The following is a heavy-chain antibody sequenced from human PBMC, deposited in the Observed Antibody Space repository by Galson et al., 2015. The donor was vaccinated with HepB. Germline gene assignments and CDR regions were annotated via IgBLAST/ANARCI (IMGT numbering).Heavy chain of an antibody. Sequence: SLRLSCAASGFAFSDSYMAWIRQAPGKELEWLSYISETSVYSNYADSVRGRFSISRDNAKTSLYLQMNSLTPKDTALYYCARVRGSGSYPDFWGQGTLVTVSS. CDR3: ARVRGSGSYPDF. CDR1: GFAFSDSY. V-gene: IGHV3-11*06. D-gene: IGHD3-10*01. CDR2: ISETSVYS. J-gene: IGHJ4*02.